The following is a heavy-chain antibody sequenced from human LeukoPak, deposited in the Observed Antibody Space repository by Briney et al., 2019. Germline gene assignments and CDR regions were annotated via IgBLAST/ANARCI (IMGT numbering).Heavy chain of an antibody. Sequence: RPGGSLRLSCAASGFSFRSYAMSWVRQAPGKGLEWVSAIRGSGGRTYYADSVKGRFTISRDNSKNTLYLQMNSLRAEDTAVYYCAKDSATMVRGVIYYYYGMDVWGQGTTVTVSS. CDR2: IRGSGGRT. CDR1: GFSFRSYA. J-gene: IGHJ6*02. CDR3: AKDSATMVRGVIYYYYGMDV. D-gene: IGHD3-10*01. V-gene: IGHV3-23*01.